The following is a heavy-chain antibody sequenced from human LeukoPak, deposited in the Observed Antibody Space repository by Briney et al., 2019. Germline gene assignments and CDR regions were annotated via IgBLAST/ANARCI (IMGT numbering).Heavy chain of an antibody. CDR1: GFTFSSYS. D-gene: IGHD1-26*01. Sequence: QSGGSLRLSCAASGFTFSSYSMNWVRQAPGKGLEWVSYISSSSSTIYYTDSVKGRFTISRDNAKNSLYLQTNSLRAEDTAVYYCASVLYSGSYYRDWCFDLWGRGTLVTVSS. V-gene: IGHV3-48*01. J-gene: IGHJ2*01. CDR2: ISSSSSTI. CDR3: ASVLYSGSYYRDWCFDL.